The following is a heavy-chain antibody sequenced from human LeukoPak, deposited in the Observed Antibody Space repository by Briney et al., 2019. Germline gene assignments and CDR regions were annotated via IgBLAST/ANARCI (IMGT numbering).Heavy chain of an antibody. CDR1: GGSISSYY. J-gene: IGHJ4*02. CDR2: IYYSGST. V-gene: IGHV4-59*01. CDR3: ARVGGSSPSLFDY. Sequence: SETLSLTCTVSGGSISSYYWSWIRQPPGKGMEWIGFIYYSGSTNYNPSLRSRVTLSVDTSKNQFSLKLSSVTAADTAVYYCARVGGSSPSLFDYWGQGTLVTVSS. D-gene: IGHD6-13*01.